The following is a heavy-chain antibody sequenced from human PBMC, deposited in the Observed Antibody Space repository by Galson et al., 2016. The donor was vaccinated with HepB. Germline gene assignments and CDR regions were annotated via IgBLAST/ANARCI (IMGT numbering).Heavy chain of an antibody. Sequence: SLRLSCAASGFTFSSYAMHWVRQAPGKGLEYVSAISSNGGSTYYANSVKGRFTISRDNSKNTLYLQMGSLRAGDMAVYYCARSLTLYCISTTCYGNYYGMDVWGQGTTDTVSS. D-gene: IGHD2-2*01. V-gene: IGHV3-64*01. CDR3: ARSLTLYCISTTCYGNYYGMDV. J-gene: IGHJ6*02. CDR2: ISSNGGST. CDR1: GFTFSSYA.